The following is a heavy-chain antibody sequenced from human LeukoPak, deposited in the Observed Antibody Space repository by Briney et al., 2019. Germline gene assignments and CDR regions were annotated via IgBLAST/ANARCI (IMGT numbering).Heavy chain of an antibody. CDR3: ARLVRIAVYYYYYYYMDV. Sequence: PSETLSLTCTVSGGSISSTSYYWGWVRQPPGKGLEWIVSIYYMGSTFYSPSLKSRVTISVDTSKNQLSLRLSSVTAADTAVYYCARLVRIAVYYYYYYYMDVWGKGTTVTISS. CDR1: GGSISSTSYY. J-gene: IGHJ6*03. CDR2: IYYMGST. V-gene: IGHV4-39*01. D-gene: IGHD6-19*01.